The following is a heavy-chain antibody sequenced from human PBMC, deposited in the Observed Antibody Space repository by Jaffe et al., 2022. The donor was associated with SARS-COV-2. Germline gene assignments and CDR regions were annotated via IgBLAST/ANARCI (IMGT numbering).Heavy chain of an antibody. CDR1: GFTFSSYA. CDR2: ISYDGSNK. Sequence: QVQLVESGGGVVQPGRSLRLSCAASGFTFSSYAMHWVRQAPGKGLEWVAVISYDGSNKYYADSVKGRFTISRDNSKNTLYLQMNSLRAEDTAVYYCATLNSYGDYYYGMDVWGQGTTVTVSS. J-gene: IGHJ6*02. CDR3: ATLNSYGDYYYGMDV. D-gene: IGHD5-18*01. V-gene: IGHV3-30-3*01.